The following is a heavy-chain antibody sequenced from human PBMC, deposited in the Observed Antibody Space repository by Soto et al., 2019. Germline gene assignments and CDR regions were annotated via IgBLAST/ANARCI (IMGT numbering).Heavy chain of an antibody. V-gene: IGHV4-4*01. D-gene: IGHD2-21*02. CDR3: AREIVTAGGNNYFDP. Sequence: PXATLELPCGVSGGTVASRHWWSWFRQSPGRGLEWIGNVYHTGDTNFNPSLQSRVTFSVDKSNNQFSLRLTSVTAADTAVYFCAREIVTAGGNNYFDPWGPGTLVTRLL. J-gene: IGHJ5*02. CDR1: GGTVASRHW. CDR2: VYHTGDT.